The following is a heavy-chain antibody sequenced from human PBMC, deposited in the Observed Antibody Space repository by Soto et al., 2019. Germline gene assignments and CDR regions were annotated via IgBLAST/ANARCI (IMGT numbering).Heavy chain of an antibody. CDR2: IIPIFGSA. Sequence: SVKVSCKASGGTFRSYAISWVRQAPGQGLERMGGIIPIFGSANHAQRFEGRVSISADESTSPAYMGLSSLRSEDTAVFCCATEGDGYNICDYWGRG. CDR3: ATEGDGYNICDY. CDR1: GGTFRSYA. J-gene: IGHJ4*02. V-gene: IGHV1-69*13. D-gene: IGHD5-12*01.